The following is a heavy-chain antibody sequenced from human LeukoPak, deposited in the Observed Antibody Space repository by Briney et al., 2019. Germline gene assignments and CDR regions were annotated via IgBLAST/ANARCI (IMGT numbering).Heavy chain of an antibody. D-gene: IGHD3-10*01. Sequence: PSQTLSLTCTVSGGSISSGGYYWSCIRQHPGKGLEWIGYIYYSGSTYYNPSLKSRVTISVDTSKNQFSLKLSSVTAADTAVYYCARGTISYYYGSGSCWFDPWGQGTLVTVSS. J-gene: IGHJ5*02. CDR3: ARGTISYYYGSGSCWFDP. V-gene: IGHV4-31*03. CDR2: IYYSGST. CDR1: GGSISSGGYY.